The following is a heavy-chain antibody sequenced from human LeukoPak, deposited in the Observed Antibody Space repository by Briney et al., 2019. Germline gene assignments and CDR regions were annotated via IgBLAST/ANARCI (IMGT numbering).Heavy chain of an antibody. Sequence: GGSLRLSCAASGFTFRNYGMHWVRQGTGKGLEWVSGIGAGGDTYYQGSVKGRFTISRENAKNSLYLQMNSLRDGDTAVYYCARDGGTTRKSYNWFDPWGRGTLVTVSS. J-gene: IGHJ5*02. CDR1: GFTFRNYG. D-gene: IGHD4-17*01. CDR2: IGAGGDT. CDR3: ARDGGTTRKSYNWFDP. V-gene: IGHV3-13*04.